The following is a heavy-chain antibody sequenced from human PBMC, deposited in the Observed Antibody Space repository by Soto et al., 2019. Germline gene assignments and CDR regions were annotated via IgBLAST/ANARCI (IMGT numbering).Heavy chain of an antibody. CDR3: PKLTPPGRSSEYPAWYFDL. CDR1: GGSISSYY. D-gene: IGHD6-25*01. CDR2: IYYSGST. V-gene: IGHV4-59*08. J-gene: IGHJ2*01. Sequence: QVQLQESGPGLVKPSETLSLTCTVSGGSISSYYGSWIRQPPGKGLEGIGYIYYSGSTNYNPSLNSPATISVDTSKTQYTLGLSYVPAADTPLYDCPKLTPPGRSSEYPAWYFDLRSRGTLDTVSS.